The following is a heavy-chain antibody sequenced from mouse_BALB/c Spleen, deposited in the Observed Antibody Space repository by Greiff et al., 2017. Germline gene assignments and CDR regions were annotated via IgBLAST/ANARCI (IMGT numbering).Heavy chain of an antibody. D-gene: IGHD2-12*01. CDR2: INPDSSTI. CDR1: GFDFSRYW. Sequence: DVQLQESGGGLVQPGGSLKLSCAASGFDFSRYWMSWVRQAPGKGLEWIGEINPDSSTINYTPSLKDKFIISRDNAKNTLYLQMSKVRSEDTALYYCARPGFYDYAMDYWGQGTSVTVSS. CDR3: ARPGFYDYAMDY. J-gene: IGHJ4*01. V-gene: IGHV4-1*02.